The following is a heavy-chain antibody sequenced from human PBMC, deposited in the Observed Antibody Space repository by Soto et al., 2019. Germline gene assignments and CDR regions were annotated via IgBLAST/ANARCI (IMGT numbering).Heavy chain of an antibody. CDR2: ISDDGDDE. CDR3: AKDQTTGPSFSSYMDV. D-gene: IGHD1-1*01. V-gene: IGHV3-30*18. CDR1: GFSFRNYG. Sequence: QVQMVESGGGVVQPGRSLRLSCAASGFSFRNYGMHWVRQVPGKGLEWVAVISDDGDDEYSAESVKGRFTISRDNSKNTLYLQMNSLRPEDSAVYFCAKDQTTGPSFSSYMDVWGKGTPVTV. J-gene: IGHJ6*03.